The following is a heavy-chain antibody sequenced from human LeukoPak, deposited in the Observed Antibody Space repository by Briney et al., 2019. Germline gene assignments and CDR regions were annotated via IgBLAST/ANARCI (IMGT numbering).Heavy chain of an antibody. V-gene: IGHV1-69*13. CDR2: IIPIFGTA. Sequence: ASVKVSCKASGGTFSSYAISWVRQAPGQGLEWMGGIIPIFGTANYAQKFQGRVTITADESTSTAYMGLSSLRSEDTAVYYCARVFPRQGQGSMYYFDYWGQGTLVTVSS. D-gene: IGHD2-15*01. CDR3: ARVFPRQGQGSMYYFDY. CDR1: GGTFSSYA. J-gene: IGHJ4*02.